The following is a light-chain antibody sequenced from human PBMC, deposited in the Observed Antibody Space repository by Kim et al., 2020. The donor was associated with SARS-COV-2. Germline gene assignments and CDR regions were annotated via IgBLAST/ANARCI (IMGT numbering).Light chain of an antibody. Sequence: KTARITCGGNSIGGKSVHGYQQRPGQAPVLVINYDSDRPSGIPERFSGSNSGNTATLTISRVEAGDEADYYCQVWDSSSDHRVVFGGGTQLTVL. V-gene: IGLV3-21*04. CDR3: QVWDSSSDHRVV. CDR1: SIGGKS. CDR2: YDS. J-gene: IGLJ2*01.